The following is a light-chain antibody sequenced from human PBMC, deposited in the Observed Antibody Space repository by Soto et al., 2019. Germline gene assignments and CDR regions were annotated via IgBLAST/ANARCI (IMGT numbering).Light chain of an antibody. CDR3: QQYGRSLT. J-gene: IGKJ4*01. V-gene: IGKV3-20*01. CDR1: QSVSSTY. Sequence: EIVLTQSPGTLSLSPGERATLSCRASQSVSSTYLVWYQQKPGQAPRLLIYGTYSRATGVPDRFSGSGSGTDFTLTISRLEPEDFAVYYCQQYGRSLTFGGGTKVDIK. CDR2: GTY.